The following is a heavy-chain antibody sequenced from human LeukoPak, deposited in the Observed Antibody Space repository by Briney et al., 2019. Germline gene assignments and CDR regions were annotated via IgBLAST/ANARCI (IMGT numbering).Heavy chain of an antibody. CDR3: AKDVVTAIGAWYFDL. D-gene: IGHD2-21*02. V-gene: IGHV3-23*01. CDR1: GFTFSSYA. Sequence: PGGSLRLSCAASGFTFSSYAMSWVRQAPGKGLEWVSAISGSGGSTYYADSVKGRFTISRDNSKNTLYLQMNSLRAEDTAVYYYAKDVVTAIGAWYFDLWGRGTLVTVSS. J-gene: IGHJ2*01. CDR2: ISGSGGST.